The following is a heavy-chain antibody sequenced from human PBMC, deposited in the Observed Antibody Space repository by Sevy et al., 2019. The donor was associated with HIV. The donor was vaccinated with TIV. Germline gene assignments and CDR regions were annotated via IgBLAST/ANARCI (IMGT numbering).Heavy chain of an antibody. CDR2: IHYSRGT. Sequence: SETLSLTCTVSGGSISGDVYFWTWIRQHPGKGREWIGYIHYSRGTDYNPSLKSRVTTSVDTSKNQISLNMRSVTAADTAVYYCARDSCKSTSCQNWGYYGMDVWGQGTTVTVSS. CDR3: ARDSCKSTSCQNWGYYGMDV. J-gene: IGHJ6*02. CDR1: GGSISGDVYF. V-gene: IGHV4-31*03. D-gene: IGHD2-2*01.